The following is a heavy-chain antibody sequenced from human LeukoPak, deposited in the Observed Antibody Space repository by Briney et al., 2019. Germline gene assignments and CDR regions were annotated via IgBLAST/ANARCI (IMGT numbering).Heavy chain of an antibody. J-gene: IGHJ2*01. Sequence: SETLSLTCTVSGGSISSSSYYWGWIRQPPGKGLEWIRSIYYSGSTNYNPSLKSRVTISVDRSKNQFSLKLSSVTAADTAVYYCVRSASYYYDSSGYSLRYFDLWGRGTLVIVSS. CDR1: GGSISSSSYY. D-gene: IGHD3-22*01. CDR2: IYYSGST. CDR3: VRSASYYYDSSGYSLRYFDL. V-gene: IGHV4-39*07.